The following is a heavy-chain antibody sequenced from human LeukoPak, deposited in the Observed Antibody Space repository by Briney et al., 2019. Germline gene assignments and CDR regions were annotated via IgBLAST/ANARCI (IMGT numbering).Heavy chain of an antibody. CDR1: GGSISSYY. J-gene: IGHJ4*02. Sequence: SETLSLTCTVSGGSISSYYWSWIRQPPGKGLEWIGYIYYSGSTNYNPSLKSRVTISVDTSKNQFSLKLSSVTAADTAVYYCARAGPGSWYPFDYWGQGTLVTVSS. D-gene: IGHD6-13*01. CDR3: ARAGPGSWYPFDY. V-gene: IGHV4-59*08. CDR2: IYYSGST.